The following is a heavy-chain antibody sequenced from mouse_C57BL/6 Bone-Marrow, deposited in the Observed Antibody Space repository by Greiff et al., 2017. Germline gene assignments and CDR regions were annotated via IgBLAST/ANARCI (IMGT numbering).Heavy chain of an antibody. D-gene: IGHD2-5*01. CDR1: GYTFTDYY. Sequence: EVQLQQSGPELVKPGASVKISCKASGYTFTDYYMNWVKQSHGKSLEWIGDINPNNGGTSYNQKFKGKATLTVDKSSSTAYMELRSLTSEDSAVYYCARYSNYFYYAMDYWGQGTSVTVSS. J-gene: IGHJ4*01. V-gene: IGHV1-26*01. CDR3: ARYSNYFYYAMDY. CDR2: INPNNGGT.